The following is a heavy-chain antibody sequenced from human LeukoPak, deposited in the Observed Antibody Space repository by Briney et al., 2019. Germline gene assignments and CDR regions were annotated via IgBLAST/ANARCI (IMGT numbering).Heavy chain of an antibody. CDR3: AREGSLSGYGFSYYYYMDV. CDR1: GYTFTNYD. V-gene: IGHV1-8*03. D-gene: IGHD5-12*01. J-gene: IGHJ6*03. Sequence: ASVKVSCKASGYTFTNYDINWVRQATGQGLEWMGWMNPNSGNIGYAQKFQGRVTITRNTSISTAYMELSSLRSEDTAVYYCAREGSLSGYGFSYYYYMDVWGKGTTVTVSS. CDR2: MNPNSGNI.